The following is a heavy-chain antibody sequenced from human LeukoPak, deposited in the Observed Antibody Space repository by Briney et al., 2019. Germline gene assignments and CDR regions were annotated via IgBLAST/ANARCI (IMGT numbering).Heavy chain of an antibody. CDR2: LYYSGST. CDR1: VGPISSYL. D-gene: IGHD5-24*01. Sequence: KPSETLSLTCTVSVGPISSYLWSWLRPPREKRVEWLGYLYYSGSTNYNPSLKSRVHISADTSKNQFSLKLSSVTAADTAVYYCAGGTSKRMATLRPYYFDYWGQGTLVTVSS. CDR3: AGGTSKRMATLRPYYFDY. V-gene: IGHV4-59*13. J-gene: IGHJ4*02.